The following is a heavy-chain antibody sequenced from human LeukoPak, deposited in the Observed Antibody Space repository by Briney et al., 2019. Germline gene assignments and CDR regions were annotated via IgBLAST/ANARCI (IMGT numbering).Heavy chain of an antibody. Sequence: PGGSLRLSCAASGFTVSSNYMSWVRQAPGKGLEWVSVIYSGGSTYYADSVKGRFTISTHNSNNTLYLQMNSLRAEDTAVYYCASMTTVTSYAYFDYWGQGTLVTVSS. CDR2: IYSGGST. J-gene: IGHJ4*02. CDR1: GFTVSSNY. CDR3: ASMTTVTSYAYFDY. D-gene: IGHD4-17*01. V-gene: IGHV3-53*04.